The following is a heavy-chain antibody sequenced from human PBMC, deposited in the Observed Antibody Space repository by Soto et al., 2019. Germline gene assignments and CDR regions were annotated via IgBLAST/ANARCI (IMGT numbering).Heavy chain of an antibody. CDR3: RITSRYSTDV. V-gene: IGHV4-39*01. CDR2: IYSTGKT. CDR1: GGSITSSSY. D-gene: IGHD2-2*01. J-gene: IGHJ6*02. Sequence: QLQLQESGPGLVKPSETLSLSCTDSGGSITSSSYWGWIRQPPGKGLEWIGSIYSTGKTYYNPSLKGRVTISADTSKNQFSLNLSSVTAADTAVYYCRITSRYSTDVWCQGTTVYVSS.